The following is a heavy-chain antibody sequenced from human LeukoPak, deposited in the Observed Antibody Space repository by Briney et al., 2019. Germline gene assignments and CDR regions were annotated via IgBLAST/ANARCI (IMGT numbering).Heavy chain of an antibody. J-gene: IGHJ4*02. Sequence: ASVKVSCKASGYTFTSYDINWVRQATGQGLEWMGWMNPNSGNTGYAQKFQGRVTMTRNTSISTAYMELSSLRSEDTAVYYCARLTRRTYYFDYWGQGTLVTVSS. CDR3: ARLTRRTYYFDY. CDR1: GYTFTSYD. CDR2: MNPNSGNT. V-gene: IGHV1-8*01. D-gene: IGHD2-15*01.